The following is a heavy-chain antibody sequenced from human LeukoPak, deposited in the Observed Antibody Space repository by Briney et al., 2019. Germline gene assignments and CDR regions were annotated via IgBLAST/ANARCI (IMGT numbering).Heavy chain of an antibody. CDR1: AYTFTNYA. J-gene: IGHJ4*02. D-gene: IGHD3-16*01. CDR2: INTNTGNP. CDR3: ARVRSGSYFGEVFDY. Sequence: ASVKVSCKASAYTFTNYAIIWVRQAPGQGLEWMGWINTNTGNPSYAQGFTGRFVFSLGTSVSTAYLQISSLKAEDTAVYYCARVRSGSYFGEVFDYWGQGTPVTVSS. V-gene: IGHV7-4-1*02.